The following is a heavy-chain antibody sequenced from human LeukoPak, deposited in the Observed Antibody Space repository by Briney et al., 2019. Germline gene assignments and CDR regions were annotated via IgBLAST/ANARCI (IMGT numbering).Heavy chain of an antibody. J-gene: IGHJ6*03. CDR2: IYTSGST. CDR1: GGSISSYY. V-gene: IGHV4-4*07. Sequence: WETLSLTCTVSGGSISSYYWSWIRQPAGKGLERIGRIYTSGSTNYNPSLKSRVTMSVDTSKNQFSLKLSSVTAADTAVYYCARVVPAAYYYYMDVWGKGTTVTVSS. D-gene: IGHD2-2*01. CDR3: ARVVPAAYYYYMDV.